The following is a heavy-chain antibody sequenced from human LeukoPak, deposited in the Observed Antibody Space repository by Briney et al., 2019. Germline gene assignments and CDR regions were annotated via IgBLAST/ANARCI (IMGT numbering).Heavy chain of an antibody. CDR2: SGDSDGST. CDR3: AKGGCRGTCNPLAY. CDR1: GFTFSGSG. D-gene: IGHD2-15*01. J-gene: IGHJ4*02. Sequence: GGSLRLSCAASGFTFSGSGMSWVRQAPGKGLEWISSSGDSDGSTYYADSLKGRLTISRDNSKNTLYLQMNNLRAEDTAVYYCAKGGCRGTCNPLAYWGQGALVTVSP. V-gene: IGHV3-23*01.